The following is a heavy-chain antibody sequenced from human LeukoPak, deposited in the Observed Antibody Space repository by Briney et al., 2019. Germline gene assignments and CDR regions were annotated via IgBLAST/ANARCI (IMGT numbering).Heavy chain of an antibody. CDR2: IYYSGST. Sequence: PSETLSLTCTVSGGSVSSGSYYWSWIRQPPGKGLEWIGYIYYSGSTNYNPSLKSRVTISVDTSKNQFSLKLSSVTTADTAVYYCARDGSLARPGVHYYYGMDVWGQGTTVTVSS. D-gene: IGHD6-6*01. CDR1: GGSVSSGSYY. V-gene: IGHV4-61*01. CDR3: ARDGSLARPGVHYYYGMDV. J-gene: IGHJ6*02.